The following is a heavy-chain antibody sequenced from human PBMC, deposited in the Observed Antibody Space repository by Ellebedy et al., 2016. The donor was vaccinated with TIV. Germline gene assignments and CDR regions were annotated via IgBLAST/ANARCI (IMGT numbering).Heavy chain of an antibody. CDR3: ASSFSGSPDAFDI. Sequence: AASVKVSCKASGYTFTGYYMHWVRQAPGQGLEWMGWINPNSGGTNYAQKFQGWVTMTRDTSISTAYMELSRLRSDDTAVYYCASSFSGSPDAFDIWGQGTMVTVSS. D-gene: IGHD1-26*01. CDR1: GYTFTGYY. J-gene: IGHJ3*02. V-gene: IGHV1-2*04. CDR2: INPNSGGT.